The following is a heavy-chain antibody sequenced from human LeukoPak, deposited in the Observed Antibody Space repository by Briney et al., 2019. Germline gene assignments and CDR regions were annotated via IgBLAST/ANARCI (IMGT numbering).Heavy chain of an antibody. D-gene: IGHD5-24*01. CDR3: AESRDGYNYV. J-gene: IGHJ4*02. V-gene: IGHV4-39*07. CDR2: IYSSGIT. Sequence: PSETLSLTCTVSGASISSSTYYWGWIHQPPGKGLEWIGSIYSSGITSYNPSLKSRVTMSVDTSKNQFSLKLTSVTAADTAVYHCAESRDGYNYVWGQGTLVTVSS. CDR1: GASISSSTYY.